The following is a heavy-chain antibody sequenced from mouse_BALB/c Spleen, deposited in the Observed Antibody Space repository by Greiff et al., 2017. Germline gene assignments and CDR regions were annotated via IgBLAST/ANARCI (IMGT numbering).Heavy chain of an antibody. CDR3: ARSNYYYGSSWYFDV. CDR2: ISTYYGDA. D-gene: IGHD1-1*01. CDR1: GYTFTDYA. V-gene: IGHV1S137*01. J-gene: IGHJ1*01. Sequence: VQLQQSGAELVRPGVSVKISCKGSGYTFTDYAMHWVKQSHAKSLEWIGVISTYYGDASYNQKFKGKATMTVDKSSSTAYMELARLTSEDSAIYYCARSNYYYGSSWYFDVWGAGTTVTVSS.